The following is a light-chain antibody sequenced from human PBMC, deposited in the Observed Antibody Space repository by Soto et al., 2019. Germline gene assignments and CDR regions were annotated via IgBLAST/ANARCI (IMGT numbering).Light chain of an antibody. CDR2: GAS. CDR1: QSVSGTY. J-gene: IGKJ2*01. V-gene: IGKV3-20*01. CDR3: QQFVMSPPGYT. Sequence: EIVLTQSPGTLSLSPGERATLSCRASQSVSGTYLAWYQHRSGQAPRLLIYGASNRATGIPDRISGYGSGTDFTLTVRRLEPEDSAVYYCQQFVMSPPGYTFGQGTKLEIK.